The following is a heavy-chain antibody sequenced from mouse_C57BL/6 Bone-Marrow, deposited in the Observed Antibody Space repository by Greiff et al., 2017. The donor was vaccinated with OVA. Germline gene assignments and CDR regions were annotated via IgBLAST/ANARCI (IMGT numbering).Heavy chain of an antibody. CDR3: ARWAYRDY. D-gene: IGHD3-1*01. V-gene: IGHV1-50*01. Sequence: QVQLKQPGAELVKPGASVKLSCKASGYTFTSYWMQWVKQRPGQGLEWIGEIDPSDSYTNYNQKFKGKATLTVDTSSSTAYMQLSSLTSEDSAVYYCARWAYRDYWGQGTTLTVSS. J-gene: IGHJ2*01. CDR2: IDPSDSYT. CDR1: GYTFTSYW.